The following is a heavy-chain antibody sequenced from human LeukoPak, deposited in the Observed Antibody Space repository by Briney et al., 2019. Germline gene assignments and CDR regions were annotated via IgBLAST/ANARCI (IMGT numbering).Heavy chain of an antibody. V-gene: IGHV1-8*01. CDR1: GYTFTNYD. D-gene: IGHD2-2*01. Sequence: ASVKVSCKASGYTFTNYDINWLRQASGQGLDWMGWMNPNSGNTGYAQKFQGRVTMTRNTSISTAYMELSSLSSEDTAVYYCARGPGCISTSCPYYFDYWGQGTLVTVSS. J-gene: IGHJ4*02. CDR2: MNPNSGNT. CDR3: ARGPGCISTSCPYYFDY.